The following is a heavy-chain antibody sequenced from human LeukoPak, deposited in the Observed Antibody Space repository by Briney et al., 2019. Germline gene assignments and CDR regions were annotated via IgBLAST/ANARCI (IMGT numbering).Heavy chain of an antibody. D-gene: IGHD6-13*01. Sequence: GGSLRLSCPASGFTFSTYAMPWVRQAPGKGLEWVSAISGSGGSTYYADSVKGRFTISRDNSKNTLYLQMNSLRAEDTAVYYCAKALAAAGTGNYFDYWGQGTLVTVSS. V-gene: IGHV3-23*01. J-gene: IGHJ4*02. CDR1: GFTFSTYA. CDR2: ISGSGGST. CDR3: AKALAAAGTGNYFDY.